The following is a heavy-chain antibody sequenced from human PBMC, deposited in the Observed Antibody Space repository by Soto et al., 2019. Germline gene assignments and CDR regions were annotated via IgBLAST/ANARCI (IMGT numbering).Heavy chain of an antibody. CDR3: ARHVPFTVTGYYYYYYMDV. Sequence: SETLSLTCTVSGGSISTRSSYWGWIRQPPGKGPEWIGSIYYIGNTYYNPSLKSRVTISVDTSKNQFSLKLSSVTAADTAVYYCARHVPFTVTGYYYYYYMDVWGKGTTVTVSS. D-gene: IGHD4-17*01. CDR1: GGSISTRSSY. CDR2: IYYIGNT. V-gene: IGHV4-39*01. J-gene: IGHJ6*03.